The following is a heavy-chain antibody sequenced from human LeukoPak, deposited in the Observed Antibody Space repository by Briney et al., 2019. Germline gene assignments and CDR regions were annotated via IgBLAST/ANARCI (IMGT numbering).Heavy chain of an antibody. D-gene: IGHD2-15*01. CDR1: GFTFGTYW. CDR3: ARVRGEVVQYSRSDYYYYYMDV. Sequence: GGSLRLSCAASGFTFGTYWMTWVRQAPGKGLEWVSVIYSGGSTYYADSVKGRFTISRDNSKNTLYLQMNSLRAEDTAVYYCARVRGEVVQYSRSDYYYYYMDVWGKGTTVTVSS. V-gene: IGHV3-66*02. J-gene: IGHJ6*03. CDR2: IYSGGST.